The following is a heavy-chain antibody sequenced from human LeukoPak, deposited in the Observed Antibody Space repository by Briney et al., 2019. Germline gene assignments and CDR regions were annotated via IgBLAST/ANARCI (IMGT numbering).Heavy chain of an antibody. D-gene: IGHD6-19*01. CDR2: INPNSGGT. CDR3: ARGLFRSHVAEVGY. Sequence: GASVKVSCKASGYTFTGYYMHWVRQAPGQGLEWMGWINPNSGGTNYAQKFQGWVTMTRDTSISTAYMELSRLRSDDTAVYYCARGLFRSHVAEVGYWGQGTLVTVSS. CDR1: GYTFTGYY. V-gene: IGHV1-2*04. J-gene: IGHJ4*02.